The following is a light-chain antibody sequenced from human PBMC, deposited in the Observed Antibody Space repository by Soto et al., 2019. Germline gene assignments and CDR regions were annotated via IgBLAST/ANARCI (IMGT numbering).Light chain of an antibody. V-gene: IGKV1-5*01. Sequence: DIQMTQSPSTLSASVGDRVTITCRASQSISNCLAWYQQKPGKAPKLLIYDASNLQSGVPSKFSGSASGTEFTLTISSLQPDDFATYYCQQYVSYLVTFGGGTKVEIK. CDR2: DAS. CDR1: QSISNC. CDR3: QQYVSYLVT. J-gene: IGKJ4*01.